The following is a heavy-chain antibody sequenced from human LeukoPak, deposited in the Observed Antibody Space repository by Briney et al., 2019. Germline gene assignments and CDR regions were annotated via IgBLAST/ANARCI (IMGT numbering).Heavy chain of an antibody. V-gene: IGHV1-2*02. D-gene: IGHD6-19*01. J-gene: IGHJ6*03. CDR1: GYTFTGYY. CDR2: INPNSGGT. Sequence: ASVTVSCTASGYTFTGYYMHWVRQALGQGLEWMGWINPNSGGTNYAQKFQGRVTMTRDTSISTAYMELSRLRSDDTAVYYCASRAPPTGSGIAVAANYYYYYMDVWGKGTTVTVSS. CDR3: ASRAPPTGSGIAVAANYYYYYMDV.